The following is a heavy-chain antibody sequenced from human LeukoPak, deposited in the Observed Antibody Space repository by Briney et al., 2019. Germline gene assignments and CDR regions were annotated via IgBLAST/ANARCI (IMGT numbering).Heavy chain of an antibody. J-gene: IGHJ6*02. V-gene: IGHV4-34*01. Sequence: SETLSLTCAVYGGTFSGYYLSWIRQAPGKGLEWIGEINHSGSPNSNPSLKSRVTISVNASKNPFSLKQSSGTAADTAVYYCASTRRDYYYGMDVWGQGTTVTVSS. D-gene: IGHD6-6*01. CDR3: ASTRRDYYYGMDV. CDR1: GGTFSGYY. CDR2: INHSGSP.